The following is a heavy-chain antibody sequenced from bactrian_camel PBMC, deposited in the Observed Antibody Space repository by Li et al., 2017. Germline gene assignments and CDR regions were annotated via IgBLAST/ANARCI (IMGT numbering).Heavy chain of an antibody. J-gene: IGHJ4*01. D-gene: IGHD6*01. CDR3: AKFSTYCAGSGCPPPAGAYNY. CDR2: TNNGGYTT. CDR1: GNTRSPVC. V-gene: IGHV3S1*01. Sequence: LVESGGDSVQAGGSLKLSCRTSGNTRSPVCQGWFRQVPGKGLEWVSSTNNGGYTTYYADSVKGRFTISRDNTKSTLYLQLNSLKIEDTAMYHCAKFSTYCAGSGCPPPAGAYNYWGRGTQVTVS.